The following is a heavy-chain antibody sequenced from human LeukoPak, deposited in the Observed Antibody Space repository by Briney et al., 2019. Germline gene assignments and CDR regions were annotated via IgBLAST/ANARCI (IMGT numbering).Heavy chain of an antibody. CDR1: GGSISSSDYY. D-gene: IGHD2-8*01. J-gene: IGHJ4*02. CDR2: LDYYGNT. Sequence: SSETLSLTCTVSGGSISSSDYYWGWIRQPPGKGLERIVSLDYYGNTRYNPSLKSRITMSVYTSKNQFSLELRSVTAADTAVYYCARREGRQWFHFDSWGQGTLVTVSS. CDR3: ARREGRQWFHFDS. V-gene: IGHV4-39*01.